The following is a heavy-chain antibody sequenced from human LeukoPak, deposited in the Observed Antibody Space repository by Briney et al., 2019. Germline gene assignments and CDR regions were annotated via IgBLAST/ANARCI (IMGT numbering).Heavy chain of an antibody. V-gene: IGHV3-7*03. D-gene: IGHD4-11*01. Sequence: GGSLRLSCAASGFIFSSYWTSWVRQAPGKGLEWVASIKQDGTETLYVDSVKGRFTISKDNAKNSLYLQLNSLRAEDTAVYYCAREDHSNYEYWGQGTLVTVSS. CDR3: AREDHSNYEY. CDR1: GFIFSSYW. J-gene: IGHJ4*02. CDR2: IKQDGTET.